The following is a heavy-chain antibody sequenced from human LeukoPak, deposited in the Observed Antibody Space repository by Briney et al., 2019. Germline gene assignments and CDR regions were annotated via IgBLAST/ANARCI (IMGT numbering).Heavy chain of an antibody. J-gene: IGHJ4*02. D-gene: IGHD3-22*01. Sequence: ASVKVSCKVSGYTFAGYYMHWVRQAPGQGLEWMGRINPNSGGTNYAQKFQGRVTMTRDTSISTAYMELSRLRSDDTAVYYCARGGDEYYYDSSGYYCLHDYWGQGTLVTVSS. CDR1: GYTFAGYY. V-gene: IGHV1-2*06. CDR3: ARGGDEYYYDSSGYYCLHDY. CDR2: INPNSGGT.